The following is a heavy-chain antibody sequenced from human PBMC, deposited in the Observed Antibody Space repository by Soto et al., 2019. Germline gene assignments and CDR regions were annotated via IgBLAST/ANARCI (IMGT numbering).Heavy chain of an antibody. CDR2: IYYSGST. D-gene: IGHD5-12*01. Sequence: SETLSLTCTVSGGSISSGDYYWSWIRQHPGKGLEWIGYIYYSGSTYYNPSLKSRVTISVDTSKNQFSLKLSSVTAADTAVYYCARLWLRSYFDYWGQGTLVTVSS. V-gene: IGHV4-30-4*08. CDR3: ARLWLRSYFDY. J-gene: IGHJ4*02. CDR1: GGSISSGDYY.